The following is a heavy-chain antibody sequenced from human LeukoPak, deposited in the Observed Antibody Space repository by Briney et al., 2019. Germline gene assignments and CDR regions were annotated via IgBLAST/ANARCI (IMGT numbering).Heavy chain of an antibody. CDR2: ISGSGGST. CDR1: GFTFSSYA. D-gene: IGHD3-22*01. J-gene: IGHJ4*02. Sequence: GGSLRLSCAASGFTFSSYAMSWVRQAPGKGLEGVAVISGSGGSTYYADSVKGRVTISRDSSKNTLYLQMNSLRAEDTAVYYCAKNPNYYYDSSGYFPYWGQGTLVTVSS. V-gene: IGHV3-23*01. CDR3: AKNPNYYYDSSGYFPY.